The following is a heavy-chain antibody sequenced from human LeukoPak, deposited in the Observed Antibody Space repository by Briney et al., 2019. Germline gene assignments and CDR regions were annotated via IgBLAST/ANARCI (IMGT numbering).Heavy chain of an antibody. CDR3: ARANGDDAFDI. D-gene: IGHD4-17*01. J-gene: IGHJ3*02. V-gene: IGHV4-34*01. Sequence: SETLSLTCAVYGGSFSGYYWSWIRQPPGKGLEWIGEINHSGSTNYNPSLKSRVTISVDTSKNQFSLKLSSVTAADMAVYYCARANGDDAFDIWGQGTMVTVSS. CDR1: GGSFSGYY. CDR2: INHSGST.